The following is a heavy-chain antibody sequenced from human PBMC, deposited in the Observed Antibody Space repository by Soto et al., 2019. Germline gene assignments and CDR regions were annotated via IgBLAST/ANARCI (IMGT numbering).Heavy chain of an antibody. J-gene: IGHJ6*03. Sequence: GGSLRLSCAASGFTFSRNAMSWVRQAPGKGLEWVSGISGSGSSTYYADSVKGRFTISRDNSKNTLYLQMNSLRAEDTAVYYCAKEGSSSEDYYYYYMDVWGKGTTVTVSS. D-gene: IGHD3-10*01. V-gene: IGHV3-23*01. CDR1: GFTFSRNA. CDR3: AKEGSSSEDYYYYYMDV. CDR2: ISGSGSST.